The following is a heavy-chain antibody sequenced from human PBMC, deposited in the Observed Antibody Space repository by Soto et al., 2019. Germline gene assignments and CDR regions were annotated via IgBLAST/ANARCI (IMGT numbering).Heavy chain of an antibody. V-gene: IGHV1-18*01. CDR1: GYTFTSYG. CDR3: AVSIAAAGLTGWFDP. Sequence: ASVEVSCKASGYTFTSYGISWVRQAPGQGLEWMGWISAYNGNTNYAQKLQGRVTMTTDTSTSTAYMELRSLRSDDTAVYYCAVSIAAAGLTGWFDPWGQGTLVTV. D-gene: IGHD6-13*01. J-gene: IGHJ5*02. CDR2: ISAYNGNT.